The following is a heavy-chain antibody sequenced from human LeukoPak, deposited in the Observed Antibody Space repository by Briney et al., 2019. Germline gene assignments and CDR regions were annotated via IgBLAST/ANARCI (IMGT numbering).Heavy chain of an antibody. J-gene: IGHJ6*02. Sequence: GGSLRLSCSASGFTFSSYWMHWVRQAPGKGLVWVSRINTDGSSTSYADSVKGRFTISRDNAKNTLYLQMNSLRAEDTAVYYCARDFPYSYAMDVWGQGTTVTVS. CDR2: INTDGSST. V-gene: IGHV3-74*01. CDR3: ARDFPYSYAMDV. D-gene: IGHD2/OR15-2a*01. CDR1: GFTFSSYW.